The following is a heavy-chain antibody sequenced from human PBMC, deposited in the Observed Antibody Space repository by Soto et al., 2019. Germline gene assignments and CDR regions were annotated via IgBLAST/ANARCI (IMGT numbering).Heavy chain of an antibody. Sequence: VQLVESGGGLVKAGGSLRLSCAASGFIFSDYYMTWIRQAPGKGLEWLSCSSNRDRSTYYADSVKDRFVVSKDNAKSLVYLQMNSLRAEDTAVYFCARAWKIEKFGVISMSKGLDVWGQETTVTVSS. J-gene: IGHJ6*02. CDR1: GFIFSDYY. CDR2: SSNRDRST. D-gene: IGHD3-3*01. CDR3: ARAWKIEKFGVISMSKGLDV. V-gene: IGHV3-11*01.